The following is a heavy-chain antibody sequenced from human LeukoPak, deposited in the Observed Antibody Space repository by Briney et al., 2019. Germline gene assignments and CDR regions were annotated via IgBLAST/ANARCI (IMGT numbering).Heavy chain of an antibody. CDR3: ASLSYYDSSGYTRAFDI. CDR1: GFTFSSYG. CDR2: ISYDGSNK. V-gene: IGHV3-30*03. J-gene: IGHJ3*02. Sequence: GRSLRLSCAASGFTFSSYGMHWVRPAPGKGLEWVAVISYDGSNKYYADSVKGRFTISRDNSKNTLYLQMNSLRAEDTAVYYCASLSYYDSSGYTRAFDIWGQGTMVTVSS. D-gene: IGHD3-22*01.